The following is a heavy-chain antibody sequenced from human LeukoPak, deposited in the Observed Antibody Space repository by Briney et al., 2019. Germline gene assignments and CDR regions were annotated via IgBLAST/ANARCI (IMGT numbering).Heavy chain of an antibody. CDR1: GGSISSYY. V-gene: IGHV4-59*12. CDR3: ARDNADFWSGYRYNWFDP. Sequence: SETLSLTCAVSGGSISSYYWSWIRQPPGKGLEWIGYIYYSGSTNYNPSLKSRVTISVDTSKNQFSLKLSSVTAADTAVYYCARDNADFWSGYRYNWFDPWGQGTLVTVSS. D-gene: IGHD3-3*01. J-gene: IGHJ5*02. CDR2: IYYSGST.